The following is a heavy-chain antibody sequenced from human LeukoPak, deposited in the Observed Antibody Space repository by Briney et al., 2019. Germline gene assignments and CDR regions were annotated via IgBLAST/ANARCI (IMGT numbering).Heavy chain of an antibody. CDR3: AKPPGYCSSTSCYTGFQH. D-gene: IGHD2-2*02. V-gene: IGHV3-23*01. Sequence: GGSLRLSCAASGFTFSSYAMSWVRQAPGKGLEWVSAISGSGGSTYYADSVKGRFTISRDNSKNTLYLQMNSLRAEDTAVYYCAKPPGYCSSTSCYTGFQHWGQGTLVTVSS. J-gene: IGHJ1*01. CDR2: ISGSGGST. CDR1: GFTFSSYA.